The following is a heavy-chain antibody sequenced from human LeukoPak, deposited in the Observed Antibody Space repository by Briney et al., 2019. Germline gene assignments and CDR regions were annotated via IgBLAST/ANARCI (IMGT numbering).Heavy chain of an antibody. D-gene: IGHD3-10*01. J-gene: IGHJ4*02. CDR2: ITGNSNYI. CDR3: ARDRVSGSGSIDY. CDR1: RFTFSIYS. Sequence: GGSLRLFCAASRFTFSIYSINWVRQAPGKGLEWVSFITGNSNYIYYADSVKGRFTISRDNAKNSLYLQMNSLRVEDTAVYYCARDRVSGSGSIDYWGQGTLVTVSS. V-gene: IGHV3-21*01.